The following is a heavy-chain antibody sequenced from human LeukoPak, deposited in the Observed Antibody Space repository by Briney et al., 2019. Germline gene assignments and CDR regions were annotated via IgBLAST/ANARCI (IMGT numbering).Heavy chain of an antibody. V-gene: IGHV1-8*01. Sequence: GASVKVSCKASGYTFTSYDINWVRQATGQGLEWMGWMNPNSGNTGYAQKFQGRVTMTRNTSISTAYMELSSLRSENTAVYYCVGYDSSGVVPDYWGQGTLVTVSS. J-gene: IGHJ4*02. CDR1: GYTFTSYD. CDR3: VGYDSSGVVPDY. CDR2: MNPNSGNT. D-gene: IGHD3-22*01.